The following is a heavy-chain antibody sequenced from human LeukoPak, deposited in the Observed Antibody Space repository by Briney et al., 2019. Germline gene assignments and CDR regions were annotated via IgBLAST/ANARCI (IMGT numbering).Heavy chain of an antibody. CDR2: IYCSGST. V-gene: IGHV4-39*01. CDR1: GGSISSSSYY. D-gene: IGHD1-26*01. Sequence: SETLSLTCTVSGGSISSSSYYWGWIRQPPGKGLEWIGSIYCSGSTYYNPSLKSRVTISVDTSKNQFSLKLSSVTAADTAVYYCARSASGSYYYYMDVWGKGTTVTVSS. CDR3: ARSASGSYYYYMDV. J-gene: IGHJ6*03.